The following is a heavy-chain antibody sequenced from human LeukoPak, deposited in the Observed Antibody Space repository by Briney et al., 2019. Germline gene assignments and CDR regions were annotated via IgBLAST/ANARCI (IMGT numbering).Heavy chain of an antibody. V-gene: IGHV3-11*01. CDR2: TSRRGSII. J-gene: IGHJ5*02. D-gene: IGHD1-1*01. Sequence: GGSLRLCCAASGFTFSDYFMNWIRQAPGKGLDRFSHTSRRGSIIYYADSVKGRFTISRDNAKNSLYLQMNSLRAEDTAVYYCARGPTGSSNWFDPWGQGTLVTVSS. CDR1: GFTFSDYF. CDR3: ARGPTGSSNWFDP.